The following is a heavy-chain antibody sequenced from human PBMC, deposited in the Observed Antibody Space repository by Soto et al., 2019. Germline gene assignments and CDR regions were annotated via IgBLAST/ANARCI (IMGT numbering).Heavy chain of an antibody. J-gene: IGHJ4*02. CDR1: GFTFSNHG. D-gene: IGHD6-19*01. Sequence: QVQLVESGGGVVQPGRSLRISCAASGFTFSNHGMHWVHQAPGKGLEWVAVISYDSSDKYYADSVKGRFTISRDNSKNTLYLQMNSLRLEDTAVYYCATWGEVAGGIFDHWGQGTLVTVSS. CDR3: ATWGEVAGGIFDH. CDR2: ISYDSSDK. V-gene: IGHV3-30*03.